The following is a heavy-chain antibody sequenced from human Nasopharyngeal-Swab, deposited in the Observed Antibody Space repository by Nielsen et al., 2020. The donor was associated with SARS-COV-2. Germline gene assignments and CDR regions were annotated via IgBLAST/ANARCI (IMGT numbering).Heavy chain of an antibody. CDR1: GFRFSSYG. CDR3: AKFLTVTPVVTFSYGMDV. CDR2: MSHDGSNE. J-gene: IGHJ6*02. V-gene: IGHV3-30*18. Sequence: GESLKIYCAASGFRFSSYGMNWVRQAAGKGLEWVAVMSHDGSNEDYADSVKGRFTVSRDNSKNLFYLQMNSLRVEDTAVYFCAKFLTVTPVVTFSYGMDVWGQGTTVTVSS. D-gene: IGHD4-23*01.